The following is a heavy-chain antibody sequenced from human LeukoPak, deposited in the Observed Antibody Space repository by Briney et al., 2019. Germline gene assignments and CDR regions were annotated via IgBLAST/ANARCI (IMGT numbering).Heavy chain of an antibody. Sequence: ASVKVSCKASGYTFTSYDINWVRQATGQGLEWMGWMNPNSSNTGYAQKFQGRVTMTRNTSISTAYMELSSLRSEDTAVYYCARGTMVRGGGAFDIWGQGTMVTVSS. D-gene: IGHD3-10*01. J-gene: IGHJ3*02. CDR1: GYTFTSYD. V-gene: IGHV1-8*01. CDR3: ARGTMVRGGGAFDI. CDR2: MNPNSSNT.